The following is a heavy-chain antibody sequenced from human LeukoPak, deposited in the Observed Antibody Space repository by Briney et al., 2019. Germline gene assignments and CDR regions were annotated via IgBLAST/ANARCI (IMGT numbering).Heavy chain of an antibody. CDR2: FDPEDGET. CDR1: GYTLTELS. CDR3: ATSSSSFDAFDI. D-gene: IGHD6-6*01. Sequence: GASVKVSRKVSGYTLTELSMHWVRQAPGKGLEWMGGFDPEDGETIYAQKFQGRVTMTEDTSTDTAYMELSSLRSEDTAVYYCATSSSSFDAFDIWGQGTMVTVSS. J-gene: IGHJ3*02. V-gene: IGHV1-24*01.